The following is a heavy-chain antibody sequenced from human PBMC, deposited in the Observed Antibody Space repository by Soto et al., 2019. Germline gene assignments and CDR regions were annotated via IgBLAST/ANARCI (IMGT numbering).Heavy chain of an antibody. V-gene: IGHV1-69*13. CDR2: IIPIFGTA. J-gene: IGHJ5*02. CDR3: ARDGYNNKIPAA. D-gene: IGHD5-12*01. CDR1: GGTFSSYA. Sequence: ASVKVSCKASGGTFSSYAISWVRQAPGQGLEWMGGIIPIFGTANYAQKFQGRVTITADESTSTAYMELSSLRSEDTAVYYCARDGYNNKIPAAWGQGTLVTVSS.